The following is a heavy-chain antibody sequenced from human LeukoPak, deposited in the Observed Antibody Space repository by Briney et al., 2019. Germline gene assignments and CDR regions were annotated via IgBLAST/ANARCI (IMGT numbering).Heavy chain of an antibody. CDR1: GFTFSSYW. Sequence: PGGSLRLSCAASGFTFSSYWMSWVRQAPGKGLEWVANIKQDGSEKYYVDSVVGRFIVSRDNAKNSLYLQMNSLRAEDTAVYYYARDRGAARPNDYWGQGTLVTASS. CDR3: ARDRGAARPNDY. CDR2: IKQDGSEK. V-gene: IGHV3-7*03. D-gene: IGHD6-6*01. J-gene: IGHJ4*02.